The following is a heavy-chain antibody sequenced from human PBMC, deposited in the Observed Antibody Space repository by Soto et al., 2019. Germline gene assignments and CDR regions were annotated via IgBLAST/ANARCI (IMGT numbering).Heavy chain of an antibody. CDR3: ARDGYGSVGVDMDV. CDR1: GGSISSYY. CDR2: IYYSGST. V-gene: IGHV4-59*01. D-gene: IGHD3-10*01. Sequence: PSETLSLTCTVSGGSISSYYWSWIRQPPGKGLEWIGYIYYSGSTNYNPSLKSRVTISVDTSKNQFSLKLSSVTAADTAVYYCARDGYGSVGVDMDVWGKGTTVTVSS. J-gene: IGHJ6*03.